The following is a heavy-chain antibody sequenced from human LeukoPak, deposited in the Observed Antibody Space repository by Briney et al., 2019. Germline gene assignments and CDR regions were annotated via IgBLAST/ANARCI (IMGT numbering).Heavy chain of an antibody. D-gene: IGHD3-3*01. J-gene: IGHJ5*02. V-gene: IGHV3-21*01. CDR2: ISSSSSYI. Sequence: PGGSLRLSCAASGFTFSSYSMNWVRQAPGKGLEWVSSISSSSSYIYYADSVKGRFTISRDNAKNSLYLQMNSLRAEDTAVYYRAMPPDFWSGYFETPRGDWFDPWGQGTLVTVSS. CDR3: AMPPDFWSGYFETPRGDWFDP. CDR1: GFTFSSYS.